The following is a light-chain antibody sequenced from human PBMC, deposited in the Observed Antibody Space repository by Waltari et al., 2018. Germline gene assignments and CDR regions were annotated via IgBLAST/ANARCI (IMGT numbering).Light chain of an antibody. Sequence: EIVLTHSPGTLSLSPGERAPLSCRASQRVSSSYLAWYQQKPGQSPRLLIYGASSRATGIPDRFSGSGSGTDFTLTISRLEPEDFAVYYCQQYGSSPKTFGQGTKVEIK. CDR1: QRVSSSY. V-gene: IGKV3-20*01. CDR3: QQYGSSPKT. J-gene: IGKJ1*01. CDR2: GAS.